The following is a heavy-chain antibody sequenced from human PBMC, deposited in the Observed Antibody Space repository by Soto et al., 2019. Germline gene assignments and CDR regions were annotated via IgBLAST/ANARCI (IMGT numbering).Heavy chain of an antibody. J-gene: IGHJ4*02. CDR2: SVPIITTA. CDR1: GGSFGSYA. Sequence: QVQLVQSGAEVKKHGSSVKVYCKASGGSFGSYAIAWVRQAPGPGLEWMGGSVPIITTANYSQKFQGRVTITADECTSTAYMELNVLTSEDTAVYYCAIEGFSGAYLAYCGQGPLVTVSS. CDR3: AIEGFSGAYLAY. D-gene: IGHD3-22*01. V-gene: IGHV1-69*01.